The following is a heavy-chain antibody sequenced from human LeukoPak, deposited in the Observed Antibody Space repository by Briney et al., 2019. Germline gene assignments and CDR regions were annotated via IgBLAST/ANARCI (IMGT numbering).Heavy chain of an antibody. CDR3: ASHYYDSSGYPY. D-gene: IGHD3-22*01. CDR2: IIPIFGTA. CDR1: GGTFSSYA. V-gene: IGHV1-69*13. J-gene: IGHJ4*02. Sequence: GASVKGSCKASGGTFSSYAISWVRQAPGQGLEWMGGIIPIFGTANYAQKFQGRVTITADESTSTAYMELSSLRSEDTAVYYCASHYYDSSGYPYWGQGTLVTVSS.